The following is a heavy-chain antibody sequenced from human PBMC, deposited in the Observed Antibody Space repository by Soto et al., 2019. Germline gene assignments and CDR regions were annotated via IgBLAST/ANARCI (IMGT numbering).Heavy chain of an antibody. J-gene: IGHJ4*02. Sequence: SVTVSCKASGGTFSSYAISWVRQAPGQGLEWMGGIIPIFGTANYAQKFQGRVTITADKSTSTAYMELSSLRSEDTAVYYCARAEWLRSYYFDYWGQGTLVTVSS. D-gene: IGHD5-12*01. CDR3: ARAEWLRSYYFDY. CDR1: GGTFSSYA. CDR2: IIPIFGTA. V-gene: IGHV1-69*06.